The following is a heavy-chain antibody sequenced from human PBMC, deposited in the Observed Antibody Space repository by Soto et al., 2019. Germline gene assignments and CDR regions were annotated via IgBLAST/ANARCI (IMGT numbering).Heavy chain of an antibody. D-gene: IGHD2-15*01. V-gene: IGHV3-21*01. Sequence: PGGSLRLSFATSGFTFSSYSMNWVRQAPGMGLEWVSSISSSSRYIYYADSVRGRFTISRDNAKNSLYLQINSLRAEDTAVYYCARDRLVAATSAPPYCYYGMDVWGQGTTVTVSS. J-gene: IGHJ6*02. CDR1: GFTFSSYS. CDR3: ARDRLVAATSAPPYCYYGMDV. CDR2: ISSSSRYI.